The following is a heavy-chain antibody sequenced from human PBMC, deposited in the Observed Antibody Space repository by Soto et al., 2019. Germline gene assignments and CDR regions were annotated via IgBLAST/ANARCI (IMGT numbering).Heavy chain of an antibody. Sequence: ASVKVSCKASGYTFTGYYMHWVRQAPGQGLEWMGWINPNSGGTNYAQKFQGWVTMTRDTSISTAYMELSRLRSDDTAVYYCARDSRGYSYGYTYYYYHGMDVWGQGTTVTVSS. CDR2: INPNSGGT. V-gene: IGHV1-2*04. D-gene: IGHD5-18*01. CDR1: GYTFTGYY. J-gene: IGHJ6*02. CDR3: ARDSRGYSYGYTYYYYHGMDV.